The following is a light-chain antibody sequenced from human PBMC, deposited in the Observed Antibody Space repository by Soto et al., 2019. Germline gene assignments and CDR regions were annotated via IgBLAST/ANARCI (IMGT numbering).Light chain of an antibody. CDR3: QQYNDNWT. CDR1: QSISSW. Sequence: DIQMTQSPSTLSASVGDRVTITCRASQSISSWLAWYQQKPGQAPKLLIYKASTLQSGVPSRFSGSGSGTEFTLAISSLKPDDSATYYCQQYNDNWTFGQGTKVEIK. J-gene: IGKJ1*01. CDR2: KAS. V-gene: IGKV1-5*03.